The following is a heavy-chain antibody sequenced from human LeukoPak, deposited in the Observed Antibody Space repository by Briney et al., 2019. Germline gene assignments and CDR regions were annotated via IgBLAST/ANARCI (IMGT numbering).Heavy chain of an antibody. V-gene: IGHV3-21*01. D-gene: IGHD6-19*01. CDR1: GFAFCSYS. Sequence: PGGSLRLSCAASGFAFCSYSMNWVRQAPGKGLEWVSSISSSSSYIYYADSVKGRFTISRDNAKNSLYLQMNSLRAEDTAVYYCARANSGWYHYWGQGTLVTVSS. CDR3: ARANSGWYHY. J-gene: IGHJ4*02. CDR2: ISSSSSYI.